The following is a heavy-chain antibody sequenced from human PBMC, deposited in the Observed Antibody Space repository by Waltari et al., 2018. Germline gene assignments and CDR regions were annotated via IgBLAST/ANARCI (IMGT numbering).Heavy chain of an antibody. V-gene: IGHV7-4-1*02. Sequence: QVQLVQSGSELKKPGASVKIACKASGYTFTNFAVDWVRQAPGQALEWMGWISTASGNPTYARDFTGRFVFSLDTSVSTAYLQITSLKAEDPALYFCARDRVVGATDWGYWGQGTLVTVST. CDR1: GYTFTNFA. J-gene: IGHJ4*02. D-gene: IGHD1-26*01. CDR2: ISTASGNP. CDR3: ARDRVVGATDWGY.